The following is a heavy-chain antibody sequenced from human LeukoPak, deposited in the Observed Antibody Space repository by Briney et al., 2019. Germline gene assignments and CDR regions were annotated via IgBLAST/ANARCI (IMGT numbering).Heavy chain of an antibody. CDR2: INHSGST. CDR1: GGSISSSSYC. J-gene: IGHJ4*02. D-gene: IGHD3-22*01. CDR3: ARGGGYYFPFDY. V-gene: IGHV4-39*07. Sequence: SETLSLTCTVSGGSISSSSYCWGWIRQPPGKGLEWIGEINHSGSTNYNPSLKTRVTISVDTSKNQFSLKLSSVTAADTAVYYCARGGGYYFPFDYWGQGTLVTVSS.